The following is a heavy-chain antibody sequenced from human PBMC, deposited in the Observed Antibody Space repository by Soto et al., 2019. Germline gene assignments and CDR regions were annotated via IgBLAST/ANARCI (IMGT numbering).Heavy chain of an antibody. Sequence: ASVKVSCKASGYTFTSYGISWVRQAPGQGLEWMGWISAYNGNTNYAQKLQGRVTMTTDTSTSTAYMELRSLRSDDTAVYYCARALWGVIHYGMDVWGQGTTVTVSS. V-gene: IGHV1-18*01. D-gene: IGHD3-16*02. J-gene: IGHJ6*02. CDR2: ISAYNGNT. CDR1: GYTFTSYG. CDR3: ARALWGVIHYGMDV.